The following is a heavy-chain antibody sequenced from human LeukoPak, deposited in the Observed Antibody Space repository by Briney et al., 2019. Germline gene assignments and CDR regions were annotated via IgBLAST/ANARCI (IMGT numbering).Heavy chain of an antibody. J-gene: IGHJ5*02. CDR1: GYTFTSYY. Sequence: GASVKVSCKASGYTFTSYYMHWVRQAPGQGLEWMGIINPSGGSTSYAQKFRGRVTMTRDTSTSTVYMELSSLRSEDTAVYYCARDNPITIFGVVTGKKSNWFDPWGQGTLVTVSS. CDR3: ARDNPITIFGVVTGKKSNWFDP. V-gene: IGHV1-46*01. D-gene: IGHD3-3*01. CDR2: INPSGGST.